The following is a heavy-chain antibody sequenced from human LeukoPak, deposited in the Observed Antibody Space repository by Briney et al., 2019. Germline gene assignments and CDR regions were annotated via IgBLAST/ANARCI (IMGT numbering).Heavy chain of an antibody. Sequence: GGSLRLSCAASGFTFSSYGMHWVRQAPGKGLEWVAFIRYDGSNKYYADSVKGRFTISRDNSKNTLYLQMNSLRAEDTAVYYCAKDIVVVPAASYFDYWGQGTLVTVSS. V-gene: IGHV3-30*02. J-gene: IGHJ4*02. CDR1: GFTFSSYG. CDR2: IRYDGSNK. D-gene: IGHD2-2*01. CDR3: AKDIVVVPAASYFDY.